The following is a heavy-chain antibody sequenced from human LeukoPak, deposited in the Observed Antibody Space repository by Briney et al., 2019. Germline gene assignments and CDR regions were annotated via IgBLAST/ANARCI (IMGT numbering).Heavy chain of an antibody. J-gene: IGHJ6*02. CDR1: GGSISSYY. D-gene: IGHD5-18*01. CDR3: ARGYSYGYYYYGMDV. V-gene: IGHV4-59*01. Sequence: SETLSLTCTVSGGSISSYYWSWIRQPPGKGLEWIGYIYYSESTNYNPSLKSRATISVDTSKNQFSLKLSSVTAADTAVYYCARGYSYGYYYYGMDVWGQGTTVTVSS. CDR2: IYYSEST.